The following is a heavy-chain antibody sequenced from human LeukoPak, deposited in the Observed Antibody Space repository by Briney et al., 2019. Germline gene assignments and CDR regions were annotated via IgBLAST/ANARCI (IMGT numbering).Heavy chain of an antibody. CDR3: ASLIAAAGRDPYYGMDV. V-gene: IGHV4-59*08. D-gene: IGHD6-13*01. Sequence: PSETLSLTCTVSDDSISDYYRGWIRQTPGKGLEWIGYFYNSGRSTYNPSLKSRVSISVDTSKNQFSLKLSSVTAADTAVYYCASLIAAAGRDPYYGMDVWGQGTTVTVSS. CDR1: DDSISDYY. CDR2: FYNSGRS. J-gene: IGHJ6*02.